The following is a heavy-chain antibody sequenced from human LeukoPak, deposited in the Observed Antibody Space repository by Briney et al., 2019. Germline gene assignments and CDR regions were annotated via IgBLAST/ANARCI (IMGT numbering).Heavy chain of an antibody. D-gene: IGHD3-22*01. CDR2: ISGSGGST. CDR3: ARRGRGDSSGYYYGDYFDY. CDR1: GFTFSSYA. Sequence: GGSLRLSCAASGFTFSSYAMSWVRQAPGKGLEWVSAISGSGGSTYYADSVKGRFTISRDNSKNTLYLQMNSLRAEDTAVYYCARRGRGDSSGYYYGDYFDYWGQGTLVTVSS. J-gene: IGHJ4*02. V-gene: IGHV3-23*01.